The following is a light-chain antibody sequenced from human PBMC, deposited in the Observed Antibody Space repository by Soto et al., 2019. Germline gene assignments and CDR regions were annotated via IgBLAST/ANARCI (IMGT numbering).Light chain of an antibody. CDR2: DAS. CDR1: QSVSSSY. J-gene: IGKJ3*01. V-gene: IGKV3-20*01. Sequence: EIVLTQSPGTLSLSPGERATLSCRASQSVSSSYLAWYQQKPGQAPRLLIYDASSRATGIPDRFSGSGSGTDFTRTISRLEPEDFAVYYCQQYGTSFTFGPGTKVDFK. CDR3: QQYGTSFT.